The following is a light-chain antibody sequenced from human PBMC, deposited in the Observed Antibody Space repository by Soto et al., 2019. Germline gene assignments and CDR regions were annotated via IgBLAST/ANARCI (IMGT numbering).Light chain of an antibody. CDR1: QSVSSNY. CDR3: QQYDTSPRT. J-gene: IGKJ1*01. Sequence: EIVLTQSPGTLSLSPGERATLSCRASQSVSSNYLAWYQQKRGQAPRLLIYGASLRATGIPTGFSGSESGTDFSLTISRLEAEDFAVYCCQQYDTSPRTFGQGSKVEI. V-gene: IGKV3-20*01. CDR2: GAS.